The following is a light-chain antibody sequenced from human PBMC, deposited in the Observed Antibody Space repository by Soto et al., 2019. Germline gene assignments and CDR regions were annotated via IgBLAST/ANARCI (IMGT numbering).Light chain of an antibody. Sequence: EIVLTQSPGTLSLSPGERATLSCRASQSVSSSYLAWYQQKPGQAPRLLIYGTSKRATGIPDRFSGSGSGTDFTLTISRLEPEDFAAYYCQQYGRSPWTFGQGTKVEIK. CDR3: QQYGRSPWT. J-gene: IGKJ1*01. CDR2: GTS. V-gene: IGKV3-20*01. CDR1: QSVSSSY.